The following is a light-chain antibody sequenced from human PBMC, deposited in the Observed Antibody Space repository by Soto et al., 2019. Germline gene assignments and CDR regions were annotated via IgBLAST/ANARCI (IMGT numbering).Light chain of an antibody. Sequence: IVLTQSPGILYLSPGDRATLSCRASQTISSGFLAWYQQKVGQAPRLLIYDASNRATGVPDRFSGSGSGTDFSLTISRLEPEDFAVYHCQQYSSSPRTFGQGTDWRL. V-gene: IGKV3-20*01. CDR2: DAS. J-gene: IGKJ5*01. CDR3: QQYSSSPRT. CDR1: QTISSGF.